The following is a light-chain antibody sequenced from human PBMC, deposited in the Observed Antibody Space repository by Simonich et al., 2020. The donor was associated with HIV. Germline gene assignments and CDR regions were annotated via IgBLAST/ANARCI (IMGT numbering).Light chain of an antibody. CDR3: QQYGCSPPGT. Sequence: EIVLTLSPGTLSLSSGERATLSCRASQSVSSSYLAWYQPKPGLAPRLLIYDASSRATVIPNRLSGSGSGTDFTLTISRLEPEDFAVYYCQQYGCSPPGTFGPGTKVDIK. V-gene: IGKV3D-20*01. CDR2: DAS. J-gene: IGKJ3*01. CDR1: QSVSSSY.